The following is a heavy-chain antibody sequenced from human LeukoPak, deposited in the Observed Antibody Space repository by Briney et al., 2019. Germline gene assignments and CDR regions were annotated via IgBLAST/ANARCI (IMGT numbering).Heavy chain of an antibody. CDR1: GFDFQNHV. Sequence: GGSLRLSCAASGFDFQNHVIHWVRQAPGKGLEWVAVISYDGSNKYYADSVKGRFTISRDNSKNTLYLQMNSLRAEDTAVYYCAKDPGGPHDYGDYSDYWGRGTLVTAS. CDR2: ISYDGSNK. V-gene: IGHV3-30*18. CDR3: AKDPGGPHDYGDYSDY. J-gene: IGHJ4*02. D-gene: IGHD4-17*01.